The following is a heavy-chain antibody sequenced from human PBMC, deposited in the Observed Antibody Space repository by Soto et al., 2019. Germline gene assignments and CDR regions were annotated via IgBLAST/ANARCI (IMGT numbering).Heavy chain of an antibody. V-gene: IGHV3-9*01. CDR3: AKDPTPNYYDSSGSAPPEFQH. CDR2: ISWNSGSI. J-gene: IGHJ1*01. Sequence: PGGSLRLSCAASGFTFDDYAMHWVRQAPGKGLEWVSGISWNSGSIGYADSVKGRFTISRDNAKNSLYLQMNSLRAEDTALYYCAKDPTPNYYDSSGSAPPEFQHWGQGT. CDR1: GFTFDDYA. D-gene: IGHD3-22*01.